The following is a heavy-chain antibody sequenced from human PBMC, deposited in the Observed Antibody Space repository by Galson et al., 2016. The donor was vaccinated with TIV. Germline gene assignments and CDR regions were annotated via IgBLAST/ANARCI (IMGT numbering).Heavy chain of an antibody. J-gene: IGHJ4*02. CDR3: ARDGSWSGDPIYGGTRPDC. CDR1: GFTFSSFG. CDR2: IWYDGNAK. D-gene: IGHD3-10*01. Sequence: SLRFSCAASGFTFSSFGMHWVRQAPGKGLEWVALIWYDGNAKFYADSVKGRFTISRDTSRDTLYLQMNSLSAEDTALYYCARDGSWSGDPIYGGTRPDCWGRGTLVTVSS. V-gene: IGHV3-33*01.